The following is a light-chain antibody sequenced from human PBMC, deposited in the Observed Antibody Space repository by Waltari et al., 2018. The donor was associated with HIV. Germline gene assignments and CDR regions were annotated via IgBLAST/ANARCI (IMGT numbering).Light chain of an antibody. CDR1: SSDVGSYHI. J-gene: IGLJ1*01. Sequence: QSALTHTAYVSGSPGQSITIPCPGTSSDVGSYHIVSWYQQHPGKAPKLMIYEVSKRPSGVSKRFSGSKSGNTASLTISGLQAEDEADYYCCSYAGSSTCYVFGTGTKVTVL. V-gene: IGLV2-23*02. CDR2: EVS. CDR3: CSYAGSSTCYV.